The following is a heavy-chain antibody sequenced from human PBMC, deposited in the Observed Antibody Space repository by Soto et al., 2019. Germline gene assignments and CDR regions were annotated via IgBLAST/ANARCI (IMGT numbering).Heavy chain of an antibody. CDR1: GFTFSNYA. Sequence: EVQLLESGGGLVQPGRSQRLSCAASGFTFSNYAMSWVRQAPGQGLDWVSAISGSGGTTYYADSVKGRFTISRDNSKNTLFLQMNSLRAEDAAVYYCAKFFVETGSNSGWPWSFHYWGQGTLVTVSS. V-gene: IGHV3-23*01. J-gene: IGHJ4*02. CDR2: ISGSGGTT. CDR3: AKFFVETGSNSGWPWSFHY. D-gene: IGHD6-25*01.